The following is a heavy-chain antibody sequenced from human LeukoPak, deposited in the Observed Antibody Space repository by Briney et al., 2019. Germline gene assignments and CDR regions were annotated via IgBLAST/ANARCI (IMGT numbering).Heavy chain of an antibody. Sequence: SETLSLTCTVSGYSISSGYYWGWIRQPPGKGLEWIGSIYHGGSTYYNPSLKSRVTISVDTSKNQFSLKLSSVTAADTAVYYCARDQGPHYYGSGTLAFDIWGQGTMVTVSS. J-gene: IGHJ3*02. D-gene: IGHD3-10*01. CDR3: ARDQGPHYYGSGTLAFDI. V-gene: IGHV4-38-2*02. CDR2: IYHGGST. CDR1: GYSISSGYY.